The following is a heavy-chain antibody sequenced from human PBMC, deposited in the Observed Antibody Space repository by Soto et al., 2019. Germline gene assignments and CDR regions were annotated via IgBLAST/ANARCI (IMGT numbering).Heavy chain of an antibody. D-gene: IGHD2-2*01. Sequence: GGSLRLSCAASGFTFSSYGMHWVRQAPGKGLEWVAVIWYDGSNKYYADSVKGRFTISRDNSKNTLYLQMNSLRAEDTAVYYCARGYDSLHGIVVVPAFDPWGQGTLVTVSS. CDR2: IWYDGSNK. CDR3: ARGYDSLHGIVVVPAFDP. CDR1: GFTFSSYG. V-gene: IGHV3-33*01. J-gene: IGHJ5*02.